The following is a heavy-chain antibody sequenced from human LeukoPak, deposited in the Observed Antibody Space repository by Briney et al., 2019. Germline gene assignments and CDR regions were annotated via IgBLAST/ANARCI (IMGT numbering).Heavy chain of an antibody. CDR2: ISSSSSYI. J-gene: IGHJ4*02. D-gene: IGHD3-22*01. V-gene: IGHV3-21*01. Sequence: GGSLTLSCAASGFTFSSYSMSWVRQAPGKGLEWVSPISSSSSYIYYAHLVKGRFTISRDNAQNSLYLQMDSLRAEDTAVYYCARDVYYYDSSAFAGWGEGTLASVSS. CDR1: GFTFSSYS. CDR3: ARDVYYYDSSAFAG.